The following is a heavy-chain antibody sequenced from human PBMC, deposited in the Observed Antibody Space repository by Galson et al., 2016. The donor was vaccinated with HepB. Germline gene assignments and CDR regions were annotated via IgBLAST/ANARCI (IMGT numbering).Heavy chain of an antibody. Sequence: SETLSLTCAVYGGSFSGFSWTWIRQPPGKGQEWIGQINHSGRTNYNPSLKSRVTISVATSKKQVSLKLSSLTAADTAVYYCARAAVAGFPLGHWGQGTLVTVSS. D-gene: IGHD6-13*01. V-gene: IGHV4-34*01. CDR3: ARAAVAGFPLGH. CDR1: GGSFSGFS. J-gene: IGHJ4*02. CDR2: INHSGRT.